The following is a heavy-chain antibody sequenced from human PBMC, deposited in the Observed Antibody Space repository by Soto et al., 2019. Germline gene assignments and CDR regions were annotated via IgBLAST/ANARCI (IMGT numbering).Heavy chain of an antibody. V-gene: IGHV1-8*01. CDR2: MNPNSGNT. D-gene: IGHD1-26*01. J-gene: IGHJ6*02. CDR1: GYTFTSYD. Sequence: QEQLVQSGAEVKKPGASVKVSCKAFGYTFTSYDINWVRQATGQGLEWMGWMNPNSGNTGYAQKFQGRVTMTRNTSINTAYMDRSSLGSEDTAVYFCARGRSCGSVKGRELSVWGQGTTVTVSS. CDR3: ARGRSCGSVKGRELSV.